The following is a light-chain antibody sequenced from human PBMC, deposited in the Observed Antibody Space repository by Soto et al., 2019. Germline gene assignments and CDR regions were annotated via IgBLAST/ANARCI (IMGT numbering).Light chain of an antibody. CDR2: GIS. V-gene: IGLV1-40*01. J-gene: IGLJ1*01. CDR3: QSFDSGLSGYV. CDR1: SSNIGNNY. Sequence: QAVLTQPPSVSAAPGQKVTISCSGSSSNIGNNYVSWYQQLPGTAPKLLISGISDRPSGVPDRFSGSKSGTSASLAITGLQAEDETDYYCQSFDSGLSGYVFGTGTKVTVL.